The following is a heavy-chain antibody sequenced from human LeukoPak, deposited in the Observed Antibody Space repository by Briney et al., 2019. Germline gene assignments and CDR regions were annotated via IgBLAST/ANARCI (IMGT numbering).Heavy chain of an antibody. CDR1: GFTFSSYS. CDR3: ARDLYTLGY. Sequence: GGSLRLSCAASGFTFSSYSMNWVRQAPGKGLECVSSISSSSGYIYYAVSVKGRFTISRDNAKNSLCLQMNSLRAEDTAVYYCARDLYTLGYWGQGTLVTVSS. CDR2: ISSSSGYI. D-gene: IGHD3-16*01. J-gene: IGHJ4*02. V-gene: IGHV3-21*01.